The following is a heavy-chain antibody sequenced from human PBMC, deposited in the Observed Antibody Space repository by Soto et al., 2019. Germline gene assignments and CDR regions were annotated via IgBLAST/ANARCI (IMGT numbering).Heavy chain of an antibody. J-gene: IGHJ4*02. D-gene: IGHD3-22*01. V-gene: IGHV3-48*03. CDR1: GFTFISYE. CDR3: ARDGGSSGLFDY. Sequence: GGSLRLSCAASGFTFISYEMNWVRQAPGKGLEWVSNISTGGSSTYYADSVKGRFTISRDNAKNSLYLQMNSLRAEDTAVYYCARDGGSSGLFDYWGQGTLVTVSS. CDR2: ISTGGSST.